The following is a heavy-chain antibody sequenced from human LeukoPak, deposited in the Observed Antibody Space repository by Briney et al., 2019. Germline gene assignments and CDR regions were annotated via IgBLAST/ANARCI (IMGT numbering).Heavy chain of an antibody. CDR2: ISAYNGNT. Sequence: ASVKVSCKASGYTFTSYGISWVRQAPGQGLEWMGWISAYNGNTNYAQKLQGRVTMTTDTSTSTAYMELRSLRSDDTAVYYCARHQLHWHSSSWSGPFDYWGQGTLVTVSS. CDR1: GYTFTSYG. J-gene: IGHJ4*02. D-gene: IGHD6-13*01. V-gene: IGHV1-18*01. CDR3: ARHQLHWHSSSWSGPFDY.